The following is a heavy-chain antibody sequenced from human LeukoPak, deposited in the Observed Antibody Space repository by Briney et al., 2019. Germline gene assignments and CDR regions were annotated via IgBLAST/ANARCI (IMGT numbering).Heavy chain of an antibody. CDR3: AECKDGSGTYYNTPLDS. CDR1: GFTFSSYA. CDR2: ISGSGGST. Sequence: PGGSLRLSCAASGFTFSSYAMSWVRQAPGKGLEWVSAISGSGGSTYYADSVKGRFTLSRDNSKNTLYLQMNSLRAEDTAVYYCAECKDGSGTYYNTPLDSWGQGTLVTVSS. V-gene: IGHV3-23*01. J-gene: IGHJ4*02. D-gene: IGHD3-10*01.